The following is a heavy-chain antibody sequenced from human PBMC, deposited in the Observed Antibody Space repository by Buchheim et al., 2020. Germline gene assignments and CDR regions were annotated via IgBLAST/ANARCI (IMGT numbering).Heavy chain of an antibody. CDR1: AFTFSSYA. CDR3: AKPFYFVRSGYYYCDY. CDR2: ISGSGGST. V-gene: IGHV3-23*01. Sequence: EVQLLESGGGLVQPGGSMSLSCAASAFTFSSYAMSWVRQAPGKGLEWVSAISGSGGSTYYADSVKGRFTISRYNSKNTLYLQTNSLRAEDTAVYYCAKPFYFVRSGYYYCDYWGQGTL. J-gene: IGHJ4*02. D-gene: IGHD3-22*01.